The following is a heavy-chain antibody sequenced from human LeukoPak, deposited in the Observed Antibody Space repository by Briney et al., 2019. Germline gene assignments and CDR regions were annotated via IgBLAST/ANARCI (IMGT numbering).Heavy chain of an antibody. CDR2: INSDGSTT. Sequence: GGSLRLSCAASGFTFSSYWMHWVRQAPGRGLVWVSRINSDGSTTSYADSVKGRFTISRDNAKNTLYLQMNSLRADDTAVYYCARVAHDILTGALLATFDYWGQGTLVTVSS. CDR1: GFTFSSYW. D-gene: IGHD3-9*01. CDR3: ARVAHDILTGALLATFDY. J-gene: IGHJ4*02. V-gene: IGHV3-74*01.